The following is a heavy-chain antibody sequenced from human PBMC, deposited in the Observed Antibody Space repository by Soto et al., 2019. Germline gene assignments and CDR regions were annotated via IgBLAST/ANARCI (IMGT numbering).Heavy chain of an antibody. CDR3: ARGRSEVAVAGYYFDY. CDR1: GGTFSSYA. V-gene: IGHV1-69*12. Sequence: QVQLVQSGAEVKKPGSSVKVSCKASGGTFSSYAISWVRQAPGQGLEWMGGIIPIFGTANYAQKFQGRVTIAADESTGTAYMELSRLRSEDTAVYYCARGRSEVAVAGYYFDYWGQGTLVTVSS. J-gene: IGHJ4*02. D-gene: IGHD6-19*01. CDR2: IIPIFGTA.